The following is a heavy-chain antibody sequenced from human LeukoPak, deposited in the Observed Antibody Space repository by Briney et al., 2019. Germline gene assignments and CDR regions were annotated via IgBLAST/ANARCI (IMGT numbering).Heavy chain of an antibody. D-gene: IGHD2-2*02. CDR3: AKSCSYTSCYTSDY. J-gene: IGHJ4*02. CDR2: ISGSGDST. Sequence: GGSLRLSCAASGFTFSNYAMTWVRQAPGKGLEWVSAISGSGDSTHYADSVKGRFTISRDNSKNTLYLQMNSLRAEDTAVYYCAKSCSYTSCYTSDYWGQGTLVTVSS. V-gene: IGHV3-23*01. CDR1: GFTFSNYA.